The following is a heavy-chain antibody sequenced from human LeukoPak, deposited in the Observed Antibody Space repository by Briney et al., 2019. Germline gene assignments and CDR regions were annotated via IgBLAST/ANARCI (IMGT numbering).Heavy chain of an antibody. CDR1: GLTFGSYG. D-gene: IGHD3-10*01. CDR2: IWYDGSNK. V-gene: IGHV3-33*06. Sequence: PGGSRRLSCAASGLTFGSYGMHWVRQAPGKWLEWVAVIWYDGSNKYYADSVKGRFTICRDNSKNTRYLQMNSLRAEDTAVYYFAKERGCSVELLGPLDYWGQGALVTVSS. J-gene: IGHJ4*02. CDR3: AKERGCSVELLGPLDY.